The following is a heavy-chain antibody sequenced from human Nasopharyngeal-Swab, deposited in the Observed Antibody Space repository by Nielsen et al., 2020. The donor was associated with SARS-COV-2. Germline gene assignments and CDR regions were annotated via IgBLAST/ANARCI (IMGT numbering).Heavy chain of an antibody. Sequence: WIRQPPGKGQEWVSAISGSGGSTYYADSVKGRFTISRDNSKNTLYLQMNSLRAEDTAVYYCAKVARDIVVVPAAMKAYYYYGMDVWGQGTTVTVSS. CDR3: AKVARDIVVVPAAMKAYYYYGMDV. D-gene: IGHD2-2*01. V-gene: IGHV3-23*01. J-gene: IGHJ6*02. CDR2: ISGSGGST.